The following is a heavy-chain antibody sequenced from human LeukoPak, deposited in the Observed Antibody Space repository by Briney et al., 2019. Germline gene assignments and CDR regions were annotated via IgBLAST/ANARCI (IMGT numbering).Heavy chain of an antibody. CDR3: ARPFAFGGSTAHDYFDY. D-gene: IGHD1-26*01. J-gene: IGHJ4*02. Sequence: PSETLSLTCTVSGGSISSSSYYWGWIRQPPGKGLEWIGSIYYSGSTYYNPSLKSRVTISVDTSKNQFSLKLSSVTAADTAMYYCARPFAFGGSTAHDYFDYWGQGTLVTVSS. CDR1: GGSISSSSYY. CDR2: IYYSGST. V-gene: IGHV4-39*01.